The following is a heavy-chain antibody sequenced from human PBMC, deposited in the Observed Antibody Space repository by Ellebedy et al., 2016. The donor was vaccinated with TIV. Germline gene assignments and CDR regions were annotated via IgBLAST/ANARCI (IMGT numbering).Heavy chain of an antibody. V-gene: IGHV5-10-1*01. J-gene: IGHJ4*02. CDR2: IAPSDSYV. CDR3: ARPPNITSVATGY. Sequence: GESLKISCKVSGYSFPCYWISSVRQMPGKGLEWTGRIAPSDSYVTYSPSFQGHVTISADKPISTAYLQWSSLKASDTAMYYCARPPNITSVATGYWGQGTLVTVSS. D-gene: IGHD1-14*01. CDR1: GYSFPCYW.